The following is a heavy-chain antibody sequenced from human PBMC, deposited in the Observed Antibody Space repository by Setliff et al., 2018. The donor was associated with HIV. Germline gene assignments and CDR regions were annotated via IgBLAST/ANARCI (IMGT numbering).Heavy chain of an antibody. CDR3: AKTGWWDDSNNYRLDY. CDR2: ISFDGSDK. J-gene: IGHJ4*02. CDR1: GFSFSSYG. V-gene: IGHV3-30*18. D-gene: IGHD3-22*01. Sequence: GGSLRLSCAASGFSFSSYGMHWVRQAPGKGLEWVAIISFDGSDKYYTDSVRGRFTISRDNSKNTLYLQMNSLRPEDTAVYYCAKTGWWDDSNNYRLDYWGQGTLVTVSS.